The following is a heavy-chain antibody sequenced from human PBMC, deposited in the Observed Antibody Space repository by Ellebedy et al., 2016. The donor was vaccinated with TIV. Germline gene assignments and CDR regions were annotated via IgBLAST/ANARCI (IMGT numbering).Heavy chain of an antibody. J-gene: IGHJ6*02. CDR3: ASLGIFPSYYYYGMDV. V-gene: IGHV3-66*01. D-gene: IGHD3-16*01. Sequence: GESLKISCAVSGFIVSSNYMSWVRQAPQKGLEWVATLYSGGTILYADSVKGRFTISRDNSKNPLYLQMNNLRAEDTAVYYCASLGIFPSYYYYGMDVWGQGTTVTVSS. CDR1: GFIVSSNY. CDR2: LYSGGTI.